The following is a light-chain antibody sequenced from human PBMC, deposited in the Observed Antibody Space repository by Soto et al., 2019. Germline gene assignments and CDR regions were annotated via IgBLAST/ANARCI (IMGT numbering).Light chain of an antibody. V-gene: IGKV3D-15*01. Sequence: EIVLTQSPATVPLSPGERATLSCRASQSVSSLLARYQQKPGQAPRLLIYGASSRATGIPARFSGSRSGAEFTLTISSLQSEDFAVYYCQHYVTWPLTFGGGTKVDIK. CDR2: GAS. CDR3: QHYVTWPLT. J-gene: IGKJ4*01. CDR1: QSVSSL.